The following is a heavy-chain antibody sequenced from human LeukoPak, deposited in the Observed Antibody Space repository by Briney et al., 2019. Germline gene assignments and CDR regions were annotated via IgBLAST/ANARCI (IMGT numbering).Heavy chain of an antibody. CDR2: IYYRGST. J-gene: IGHJ6*03. Sequence: SETLSLTCTVSGGSISSYYWSWIRQPPGKGLEWIGSIYYRGSTYYNPSLKSRVTISVDTSKNQFSLKLSSVTAADTAVYYCARGYCSGGSCYSYYYYYYMDVWGKGTTVTVSS. D-gene: IGHD2-15*01. CDR1: GGSISSYY. CDR3: ARGYCSGGSCYSYYYYYYMDV. V-gene: IGHV4-59*12.